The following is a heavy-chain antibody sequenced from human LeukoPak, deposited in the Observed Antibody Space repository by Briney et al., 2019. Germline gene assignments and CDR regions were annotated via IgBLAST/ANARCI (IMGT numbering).Heavy chain of an antibody. CDR2: ISISSSYI. CDR1: GFTFSSYS. V-gene: IGHV3-21*01. Sequence: GGSLRLSCAASGFTFSSYSINWARQAPGKGLEWVSSISISSSYIYYADSVKGRFTISRDNAKNSLYLQMNSLRAEDTAVYYCARGPQKNGHSSGYPGYFDYWGQGTLVTVSS. J-gene: IGHJ4*02. CDR3: ARGPQKNGHSSGYPGYFDY. D-gene: IGHD3-22*01.